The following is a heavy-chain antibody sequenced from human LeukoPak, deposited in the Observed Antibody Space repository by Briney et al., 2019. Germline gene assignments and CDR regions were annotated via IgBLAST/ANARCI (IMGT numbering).Heavy chain of an antibody. CDR3: ARATTAGWFDP. CDR2: IYYSGST. V-gene: IGHV4-59*11. J-gene: IGHJ5*02. Sequence: SETLSLTCTVSGGSISSHYWSWIRQPPGKGLEWIGYIYYSGSTNYNPSLKSRVTISVDTSKNQLSLKLSSVTAADTAVYYCARATTAGWFDPWGQGTLVTVSS. CDR1: GGSISSHY. D-gene: IGHD4-11*01.